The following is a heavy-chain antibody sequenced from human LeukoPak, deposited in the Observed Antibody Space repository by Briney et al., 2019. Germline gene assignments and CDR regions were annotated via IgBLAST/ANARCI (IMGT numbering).Heavy chain of an antibody. CDR1: GDSLSSSGYY. V-gene: IGHV4-30-2*01. D-gene: IGHD6-13*01. CDR3: ARVRQLVRRQAFDI. J-gene: IGHJ3*02. CDR2: IYHSGST. Sequence: SQTLSLTCTVSGDSLSSSGYYWSWIRQPPGKGLEWIGYIYHSGSTYYNPSLKSRVTISVDRSKNQFSLKLSSVTAADTAVYYCARVRQLVRRQAFDIWGQGTMVTVS.